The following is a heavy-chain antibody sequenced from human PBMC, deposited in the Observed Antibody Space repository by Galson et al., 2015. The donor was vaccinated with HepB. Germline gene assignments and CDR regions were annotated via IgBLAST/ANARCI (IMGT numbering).Heavy chain of an antibody. CDR1: GGTFSSYA. CDR2: IIPIFGTA. CDR3: ARPSYYDSSGLSLYASDI. J-gene: IGHJ3*02. Sequence: SVKVSCKASGGTFSSYAISWVRQAPGQGLEWMGGIIPIFGTANYAQKFQGRVTITADKSTSTAYMELSSLRSEDTAVYYCARPSYYDSSGLSLYASDIRGQGTMVAVSS. V-gene: IGHV1-69*06. D-gene: IGHD3-22*01.